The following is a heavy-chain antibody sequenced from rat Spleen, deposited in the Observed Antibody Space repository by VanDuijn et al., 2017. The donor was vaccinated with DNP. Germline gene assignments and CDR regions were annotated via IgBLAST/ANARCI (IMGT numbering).Heavy chain of an antibody. V-gene: IGHV2-6*01. D-gene: IGHD1-11*01. CDR2: ISSGGIT. Sequence: QVQLKESGPGLVQPSQTLSLTCTASGFSLPDYSVHWVRQPPGKALDWIAAISSGGITFYNSGLKSRLSISRDTYKSQVFLKMSSLQTEDTAIYYCTRYGEYTALDAWGQGTSVTVSS. CDR3: TRYGEYTALDA. CDR1: GFSLPDYS. J-gene: IGHJ4*01.